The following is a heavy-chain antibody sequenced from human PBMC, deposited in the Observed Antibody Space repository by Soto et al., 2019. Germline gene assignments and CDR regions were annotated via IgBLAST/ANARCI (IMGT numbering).Heavy chain of an antibody. CDR1: GGSISGYY. CDR2: IDYSGST. V-gene: IGHV4-59*08. CDR3: ARNSYSSSWVGWFDP. J-gene: IGHJ5*02. Sequence: SETLSLTCTVSGGSISGYYWSWIRQPPGMGLEWIGFIDYSGSTKYNPSLKSRVTISVDTSKNHFSLELSSVTAADTAVYYCARNSYSSSWVGWFDPWGQGTLVTVSS. D-gene: IGHD6-6*01.